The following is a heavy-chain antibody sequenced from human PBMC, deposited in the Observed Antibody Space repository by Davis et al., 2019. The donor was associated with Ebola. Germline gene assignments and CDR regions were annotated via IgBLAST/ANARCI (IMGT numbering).Heavy chain of an antibody. CDR2: ISSNGGST. CDR3: ARARGQQLNFDY. V-gene: IGHV3-64*01. J-gene: IGHJ4*02. CDR1: GFTFSSYA. Sequence: GESLKISCAASGFTFSSYAMHWVRQAPGKGLEYVSAISSNGGSTYYANSVKGRFTISRDNSKNTLYLQMGSLRAEDMAVYYCARARGQQLNFDYWGQGTLVTVSS. D-gene: IGHD6-13*01.